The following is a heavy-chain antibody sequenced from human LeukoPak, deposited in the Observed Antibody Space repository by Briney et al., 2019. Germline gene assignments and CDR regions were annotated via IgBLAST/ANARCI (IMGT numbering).Heavy chain of an antibody. CDR2: IYYSGST. Sequence: SETLSLTCTVSGGSISSYYWSWIRQPPGKGLEWIGYIYYSGSTNHNPSLKSRVTISVDTSKNQFSLKLSSVTAADTAVYYCARDHYDYVWGSYRLGAFDIWGQGTMVTVSS. CDR3: ARDHYDYVWGSYRLGAFDI. CDR1: GGSISSYY. V-gene: IGHV4-59*01. D-gene: IGHD3-16*02. J-gene: IGHJ3*02.